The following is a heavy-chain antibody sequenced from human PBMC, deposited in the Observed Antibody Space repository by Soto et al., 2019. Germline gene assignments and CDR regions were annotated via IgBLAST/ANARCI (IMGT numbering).Heavy chain of an antibody. CDR2: IIPIFGTA. CDR3: ARNRNYYDSSGYYPPHYYFDY. V-gene: IGHV1-69*13. CDR1: GGTFSSYA. J-gene: IGHJ4*02. Sequence: GASVKVSCKASGGTFSSYAISWVRQAPGQGLEWMGGIIPIFGTANYAQKFQGRVTITADESTSTAYMELSSLRSEDTAVYYCARNRNYYDSSGYYPPHYYFDYWGQGTLLTVSS. D-gene: IGHD3-22*01.